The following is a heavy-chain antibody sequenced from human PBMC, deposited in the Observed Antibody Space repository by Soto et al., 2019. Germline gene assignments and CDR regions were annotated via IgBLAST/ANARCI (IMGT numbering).Heavy chain of an antibody. Sequence: SETLSLTCAVSGGSISSGGYSWSWIRQPPGKGLEWIGYIYHSGSTYYNPSLKSRVTISVDRSKNQFSLKLSSVTAADTAVYYCAREDYYDSSGSVDYWGQGTLVTVSS. D-gene: IGHD3-22*01. J-gene: IGHJ4*02. V-gene: IGHV4-30-2*01. CDR1: GGSISSGGYS. CDR3: AREDYYDSSGSVDY. CDR2: IYHSGST.